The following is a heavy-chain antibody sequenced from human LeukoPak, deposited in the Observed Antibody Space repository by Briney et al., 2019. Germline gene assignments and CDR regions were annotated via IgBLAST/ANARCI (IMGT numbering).Heavy chain of an antibody. CDR1: GGTFSSYA. J-gene: IGHJ4*02. CDR3: ARGFDDRGGNYFDY. Sequence: SVKVSCKASGGTFSSYAISWVRQAPGQGLEWMGGIIPIFGTANYAQKFQGRVTITTDESTSTAYMELSSLRSEDTAVYYCARGFDDRGGNYFDYWGQGTLVTVSS. CDR2: IIPIFGTA. D-gene: IGHD3-22*01. V-gene: IGHV1-69*05.